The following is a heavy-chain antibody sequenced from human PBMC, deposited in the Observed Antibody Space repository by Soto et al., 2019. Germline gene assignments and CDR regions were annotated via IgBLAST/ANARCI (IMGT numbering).Heavy chain of an antibody. CDR2: INSGGTIT. CDR1: GFTFSSHW. J-gene: IGHJ4*02. V-gene: IGHV3-74*01. Sequence: EVQLVESGGGLVQPGGSLRLSCAASGFTFSSHWIHWVRQAPGKGLVWVSRINSGGTITDYADSVKGRFTISRDNAKNILYLQMNGMRVEDRAVYHCVRGASGYYYVDSWGQGTLVTVSS. CDR3: VRGASGYYYVDS. D-gene: IGHD3-3*01.